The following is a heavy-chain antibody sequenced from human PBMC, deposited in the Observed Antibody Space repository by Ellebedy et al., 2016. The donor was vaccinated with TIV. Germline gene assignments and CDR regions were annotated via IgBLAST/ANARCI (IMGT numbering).Heavy chain of an antibody. J-gene: IGHJ4*02. CDR3: VKGGAARPADY. CDR1: GFTFSSYA. D-gene: IGHD6-6*01. CDR2: ISSNGGST. Sequence: GESLKISCSASGFTFSSYAMHWVRQAPGKGLEYVSAISSNGGSTYYADSVKGRFTISRDNSKNTLYLQMSSLRAEDTAVYYCVKGGAARPADYWGQGTLVTVSS. V-gene: IGHV3-64D*06.